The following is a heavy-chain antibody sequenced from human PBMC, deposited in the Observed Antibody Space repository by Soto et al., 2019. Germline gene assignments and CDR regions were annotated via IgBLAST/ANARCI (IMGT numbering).Heavy chain of an antibody. CDR2: ISYDGSNK. CDR3: AKGSSPPFDY. Sequence: GSLRLSCAASGFTFSSYGMHWVRQAPGKGLEWVAVISYDGSNKYYADSVKGRFTISRDNSKNTLYLQMNSLRAEDTAVYYCAKGSSPPFDYWGQGTLVTVSS. CDR1: GFTFSSYG. J-gene: IGHJ4*02. V-gene: IGHV3-30*18.